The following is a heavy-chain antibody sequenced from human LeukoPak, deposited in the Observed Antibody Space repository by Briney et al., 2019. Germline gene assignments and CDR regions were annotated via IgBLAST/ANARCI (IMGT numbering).Heavy chain of an antibody. CDR3: ASSYDSSGYLFDY. CDR1: GLTFSSYA. V-gene: IGHV3-23*01. CDR2: ISGSDGRT. Sequence: QPGGSLRLSCAASGLTFSSYAMTWVRQAPGKGLEWVSGISGSDGRTYYADSVKGRFTISRDNSKNTLYLHMNSLRAEDTAVYYCASSYDSSGYLFDYWGQGTLVTVSS. D-gene: IGHD3-22*01. J-gene: IGHJ4*02.